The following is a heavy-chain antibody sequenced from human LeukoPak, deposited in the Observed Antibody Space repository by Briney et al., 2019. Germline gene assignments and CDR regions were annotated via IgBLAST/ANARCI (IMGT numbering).Heavy chain of an antibody. CDR3: IKGKYQYDY. J-gene: IGHJ4*02. Sequence: GGSLRLSCAASGCTFSTYWMHWVRQPPGKGLVWVSRINSDGSSTIYADSVKGRFTISRDNAKNTLYLQMNSLRAEDTAVYYCIKGKYQYDYWGQGTLVIVSS. CDR1: GCTFSTYW. D-gene: IGHD4-11*01. V-gene: IGHV3-74*01. CDR2: INSDGSST.